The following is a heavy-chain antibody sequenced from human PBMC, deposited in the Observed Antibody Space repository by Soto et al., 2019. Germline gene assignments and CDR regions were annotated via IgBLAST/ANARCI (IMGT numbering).Heavy chain of an antibody. CDR1: GFTFSSYG. D-gene: IGHD2-15*01. CDR3: AKDLSASSGGSCPDY. CDR2: ISYDGSNK. J-gene: IGHJ4*02. V-gene: IGHV3-30*18. Sequence: GGSLRLSCAASGFTFSSYGMHWVRQAPGKGLEWVAVISYDGSNKYYADSVKGRFTISRDNSKNTLYLQMNSLRAEDTAVYYCAKDLSASSGGSCPDYWGQGTLVTVSS.